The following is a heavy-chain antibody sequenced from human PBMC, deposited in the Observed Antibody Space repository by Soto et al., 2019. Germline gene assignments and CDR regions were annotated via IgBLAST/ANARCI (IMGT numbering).Heavy chain of an antibody. Sequence: PSETLSLTCTGSGGYISIGGYYLSWVRRQPGKGLEWIGYIYYSGTAEYNPSLESRVAISLDPSKRHFSLRLNSVTAADTAVYYCARVTIPAYYFDTWGQGTLVTVSS. J-gene: IGHJ4*02. CDR2: IYYSGTA. D-gene: IGHD2-2*02. V-gene: IGHV4-31*03. CDR3: ARVTIPAYYFDT. CDR1: GGYISIGGYY.